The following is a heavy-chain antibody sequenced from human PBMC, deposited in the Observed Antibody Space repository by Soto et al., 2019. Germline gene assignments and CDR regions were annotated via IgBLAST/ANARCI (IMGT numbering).Heavy chain of an antibody. CDR2: IYYSGNT. D-gene: IGHD6-19*01. J-gene: IGHJ4*02. Sequence: SETLSLTCTVSGGSINNYYWSWIRQPPGKGLAWIGYIYYSGNTNYNPSLKSRVTISVDTSKNQFSLKLSSVTAADTAVYYCARHTSPRFISGRYFFDYWGQGTLVTVSS. CDR3: ARHTSPRFISGRYFFDY. CDR1: GGSINNYY. V-gene: IGHV4-59*08.